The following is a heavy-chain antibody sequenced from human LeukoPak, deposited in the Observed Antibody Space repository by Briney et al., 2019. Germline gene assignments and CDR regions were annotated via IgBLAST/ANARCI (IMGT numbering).Heavy chain of an antibody. CDR1: GYTFTGYY. J-gene: IGHJ4*01. CDR3: ARGSMIVVVKYFDY. V-gene: IGHV1-2*02. D-gene: IGHD3-22*01. Sequence: GASVKVSCKASGYTFTGYYMHWVRQAPGQGLEWMGWINPNSGGTNYAQRFQGRVTMTRDTSISTAYMELSRLRSDDTAVYYCARGSMIVVVKYFDYWGHGTLVTVSS. CDR2: INPNSGGT.